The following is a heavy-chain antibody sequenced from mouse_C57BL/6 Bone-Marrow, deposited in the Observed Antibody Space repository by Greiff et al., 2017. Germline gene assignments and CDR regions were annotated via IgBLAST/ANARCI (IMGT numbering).Heavy chain of an antibody. V-gene: IGHV5-15*01. CDR3: ARRAGWLLSFDY. Sequence: EVKLMESGGGLVQPGGSLKLSCAASGFTFSDYGMAWVRQAPRKGPEWVAFISNLAYSIYYADTVTGRFTISRENAKNTLYLEMSSLRSEDTAMYYCARRAGWLLSFDYWGQGTTLTVSS. CDR2: ISNLAYSI. CDR1: GFTFSDYG. D-gene: IGHD2-3*01. J-gene: IGHJ2*01.